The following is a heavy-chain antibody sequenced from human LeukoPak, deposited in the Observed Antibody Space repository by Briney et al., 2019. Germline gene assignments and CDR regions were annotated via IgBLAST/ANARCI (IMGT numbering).Heavy chain of an antibody. Sequence: PGGSLRLSCAASGFTFSSYTMNWVRQAPGKGLEWVSSISGSSSYIYYADSVKGRFTISRDNAKNSLYLQVNSLRAEDTAVYYCARDSLAAGIDYWGQGTLVTVSS. CDR1: GFTFSSYT. CDR2: ISGSSSYI. V-gene: IGHV3-21*01. D-gene: IGHD6-13*01. CDR3: ARDSLAAGIDY. J-gene: IGHJ4*02.